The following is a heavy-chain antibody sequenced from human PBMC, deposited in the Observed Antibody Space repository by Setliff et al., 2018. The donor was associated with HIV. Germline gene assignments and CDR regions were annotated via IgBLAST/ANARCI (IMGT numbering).Heavy chain of an antibody. J-gene: IGHJ3*02. CDR3: ARMRGGHNIREGAFDI. D-gene: IGHD1-20*01. CDR2: ISAYNGNT. V-gene: IGHV1-18*01. CDR1: GYTFTSYG. Sequence: GASVKVSCKASGYTFTSYGISWVRQAPGQGLEWMGWISAYNGNTNYAQTLQGRVTMPTDTSTSTAYMELRSLRSDDTAMYYCARMRGGHNIREGAFDIWGQGTMVT.